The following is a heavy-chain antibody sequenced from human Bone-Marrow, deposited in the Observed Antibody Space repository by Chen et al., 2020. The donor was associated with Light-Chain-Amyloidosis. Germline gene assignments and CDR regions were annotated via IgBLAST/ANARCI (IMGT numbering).Heavy chain of an antibody. Sequence: EVRWVESGGGLVQPGGSLRLACAASGFTFQRCFMSWVRQAPGKGLEWVANIREDGNEKYYVQSVKGRFTISRDNAKNAVYLQMHSLGAEDSAIYFCARESSVAAPYYLDYWGQGIRVTVSA. D-gene: IGHD6-25*01. CDR3: ARESSVAAPYYLDY. CDR2: IREDGNEK. CDR1: GFTFQRCF. J-gene: IGHJ4*02. V-gene: IGHV3-7*01.